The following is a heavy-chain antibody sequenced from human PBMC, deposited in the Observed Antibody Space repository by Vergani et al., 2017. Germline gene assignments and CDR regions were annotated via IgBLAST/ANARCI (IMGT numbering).Heavy chain of an antibody. CDR2: IHPADSDT. D-gene: IGHD1-26*01. V-gene: IGHV5-51*01. J-gene: IGHJ4*02. CDR3: ARLYGRDCSGSKYFDY. Sequence: EVQLVQSGAEVKKPGESLKISCQISRYSFTNYWIGWVRQMPGKGLEWMGIIHPADSDTRYSPSFQGQVTISVDNSISTAYLQRSSLRASDSAMYYCARLYGRDCSGSKYFDYLGQGTLVTVSS. CDR1: RYSFTNYW.